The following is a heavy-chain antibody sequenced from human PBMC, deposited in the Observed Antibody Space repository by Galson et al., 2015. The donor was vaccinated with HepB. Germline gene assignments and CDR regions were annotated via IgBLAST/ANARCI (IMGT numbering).Heavy chain of an antibody. CDR2: IIPIFGTA. CDR3: ATSPRFLEWLQRWYNWFDP. Sequence: SVKVSCKASGGTFSSYAISWVRQAPGQGLEWMGGIIPIFGTANYAQKFQGRVTITADESTSTAYMELSSLRSEDTAVYYCATSPRFLEWLQRWYNWFDPWGQGTLVTVSS. J-gene: IGHJ5*02. D-gene: IGHD3-3*01. V-gene: IGHV1-69*13. CDR1: GGTFSSYA.